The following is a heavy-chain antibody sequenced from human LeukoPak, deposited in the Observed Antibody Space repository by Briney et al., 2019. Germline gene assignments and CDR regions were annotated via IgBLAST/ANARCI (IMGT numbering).Heavy chain of an antibody. V-gene: IGHV4-39*01. Sequence: SETLRLTCTDSGGSFSSNTYYWGWIRRPPGKGLEWIGSMYYSGSTYYHPSLKSRVTIAVDTSKNQFALKLSSVTAADTAVYYCARLAAGDSGSWSNVVFSIWGQGTMVTVSS. CDR1: GGSFSSNTYY. CDR3: ARLAAGDSGSWSNVVFSI. D-gene: IGHD6-13*01. J-gene: IGHJ3*02. CDR2: MYYSGST.